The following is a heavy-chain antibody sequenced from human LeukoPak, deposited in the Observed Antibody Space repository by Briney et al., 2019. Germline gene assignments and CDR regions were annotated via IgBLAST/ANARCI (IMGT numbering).Heavy chain of an antibody. V-gene: IGHV3-33*01. CDR3: MGEIRRLMATTGGY. Sequence: PGRSLTLSCAASGFTFSNYGMHWLRQAPGKGLEWVAAIYYDGSEQHYADSVKGRFTISRDDSKNTLYLQMNSLTAADTAVYYCMGEIRRLMATTGGYWSRGTLVTVSS. CDR2: IYYDGSEQ. CDR1: GFTFSNYG. J-gene: IGHJ4*02. D-gene: IGHD5-24*01.